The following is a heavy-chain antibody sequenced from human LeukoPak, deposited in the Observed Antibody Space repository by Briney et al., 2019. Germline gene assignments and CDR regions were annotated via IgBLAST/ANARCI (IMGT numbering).Heavy chain of an antibody. CDR1: GLTFSSYS. J-gene: IGHJ4*02. CDR3: ERSDKDSSSCPFEY. D-gene: IGHD6-13*01. CDR2: ISSSSSYI. Sequence: GGSLRLSCAASGLTFSSYSMNWVRQAPGKGLEWVSSISSSSSYIYYADSVKGRFTISRDNAKNSLYLQMNSLRAEDTAVYYCERSDKDSSSCPFEYWGQGTLVTVSS. V-gene: IGHV3-21*01.